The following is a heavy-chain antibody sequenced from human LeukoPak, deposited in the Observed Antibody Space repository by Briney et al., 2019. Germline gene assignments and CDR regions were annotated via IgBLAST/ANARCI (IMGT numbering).Heavy chain of an antibody. V-gene: IGHV3-7*03. D-gene: IGHD2-2*01. CDR3: ARDPYCSSTSCQFDY. Sequence: GGSLRLSCAASGFTFSSYWMSWVRQAPGKGLEWVANIKQDGSEKYYVDSVKGRFTISRDNAKNSLYLQMNSLRAEDTAVYYCARDPYCSSTSCQFDYWGQGTLVTVSS. CDR1: GFTFSSYW. J-gene: IGHJ4*02. CDR2: IKQDGSEK.